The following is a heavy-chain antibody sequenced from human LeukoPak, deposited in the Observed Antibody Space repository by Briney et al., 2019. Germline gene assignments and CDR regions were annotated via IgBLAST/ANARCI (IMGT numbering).Heavy chain of an antibody. J-gene: IGHJ4*02. V-gene: IGHV3-48*03. Sequence: GGSLRLSCVGSGLTFSGHDMNWVRQAPGKGLEWVSYIIADGTSTYYADSVKGRFTISRDNAKSSLYLQMSSLRAEDTAVYYCARNPAKVVPAVYWGQGTLVTVSS. CDR1: GLTFSGHD. D-gene: IGHD2-2*01. CDR3: ARNPAKVVPAVY. CDR2: IIADGTST.